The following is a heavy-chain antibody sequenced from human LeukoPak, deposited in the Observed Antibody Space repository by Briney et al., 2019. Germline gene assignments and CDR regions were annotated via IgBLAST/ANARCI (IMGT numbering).Heavy chain of an antibody. Sequence: SETLSLTCTVSGGSISSYYWNWIRQPPGKGLEWIGYIYYSGGAHYNPAHKSRVTISIDTSKNQFSLKLSSVTAADTAVYFCARGKVPGDYWGQGTLVTVSS. CDR3: ARGKVPGDY. D-gene: IGHD1-1*01. V-gene: IGHV4-59*01. CDR2: IYYSGGA. J-gene: IGHJ4*02. CDR1: GGSISSYY.